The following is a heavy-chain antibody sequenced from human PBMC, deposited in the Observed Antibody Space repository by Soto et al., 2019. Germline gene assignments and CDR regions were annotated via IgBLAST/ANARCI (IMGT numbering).Heavy chain of an antibody. V-gene: IGHV3-23*01. CDR2: ISGSGGST. CDR1: GFTFSSYA. Sequence: EVQLLESGGGLVQPGGSPRLSCAASGFTFSSYAMSWVRQAPGKGLEWVSAISGSGGSTYYADSVKGQFTISRDNSKNTLYLQMNNLRAEDTAVYYCAKGHLILPDTFDIWGQGTMVTVSS. CDR3: AKGHLILPDTFDI. J-gene: IGHJ3*02. D-gene: IGHD2-21*01.